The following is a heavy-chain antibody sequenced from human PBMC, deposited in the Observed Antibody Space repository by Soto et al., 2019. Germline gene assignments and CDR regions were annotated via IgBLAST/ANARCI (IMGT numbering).Heavy chain of an antibody. J-gene: IGHJ3*02. D-gene: IGHD1-1*01. CDR1: GGSISSGGYS. V-gene: IGHV4-30-2*01. Sequence: SETLSLTCAVSGGSISSGGYSWSWIRQPPGKGLEWIGYIYHSGSTYYNPSLKSRVTISVDRSKSQFSLKLSSVTAADTAVYYCAREETGTEGAFDIWGQGTMVTVSS. CDR3: AREETGTEGAFDI. CDR2: IYHSGST.